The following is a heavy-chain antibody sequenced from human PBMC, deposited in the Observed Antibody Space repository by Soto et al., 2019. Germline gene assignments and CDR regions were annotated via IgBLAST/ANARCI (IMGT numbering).Heavy chain of an antibody. CDR1: GYTFTGYY. Sequence: ASVKVSCKASGYTFTGYYMHWVRQAPGQGLEWMGWINPNSGGTNYAQKFQGRVTMTRDTSISTAYMELSRLRSDDTAVYHCARADRYCSGGSCYYDIWGQGKMVSV. J-gene: IGHJ3*02. CDR3: ARADRYCSGGSCYYDI. D-gene: IGHD2-15*01. V-gene: IGHV1-2*02. CDR2: INPNSGGT.